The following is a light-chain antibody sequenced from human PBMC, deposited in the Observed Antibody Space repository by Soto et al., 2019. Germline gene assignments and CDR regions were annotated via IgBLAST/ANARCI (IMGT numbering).Light chain of an antibody. CDR3: QQYKNGPHCT. J-gene: IGKJ3*01. Sequence: EIVMTQSPATLSVSPGERATLSCRASQSVSTRLAWYRQKPGQAPRLLIYGASTRATGIPARFSGSVSGTEFTLTINSLQSEDFAVYYCQQYKNGPHCTFGPGTTVDIK. CDR1: QSVSTR. V-gene: IGKV3-15*01. CDR2: GAS.